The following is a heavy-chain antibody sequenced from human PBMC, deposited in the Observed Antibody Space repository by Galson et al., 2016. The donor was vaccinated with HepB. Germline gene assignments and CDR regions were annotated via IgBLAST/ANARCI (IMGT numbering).Heavy chain of an antibody. CDR3: ARADIGTSGTFPKFDP. J-gene: IGHJ5*02. D-gene: IGHD6-13*01. CDR1: GFTFSNYG. V-gene: IGHV3-33*01. Sequence: SLRLSCAASGFTFSNYGMHWVRQASGKGQEWVAIIWYDGSKKYYADSVKGRFTISRDNYKNTLYLQMNTLRAEDTAVYYCARADIGTSGTFPKFDPWGQGTLVTVSS. CDR2: IWYDGSKK.